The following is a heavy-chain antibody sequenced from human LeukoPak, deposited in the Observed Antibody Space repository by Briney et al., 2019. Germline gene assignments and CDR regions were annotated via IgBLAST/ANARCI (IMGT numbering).Heavy chain of an antibody. J-gene: IGHJ3*02. V-gene: IGHV4-4*07. Sequence: GSLRLSCAASGFTFSSYAMSWIRQPAGKGLEWIGRIYTSGSTNYNPSLKSRVIMSVDTSKNQFSLKLSSVTATDTAVYYCASALAVAGSPDAFDIWGQGTMVTVSS. CDR3: ASALAVAGSPDAFDI. D-gene: IGHD6-19*01. CDR2: IYTSGST. CDR1: GFTFSSYA.